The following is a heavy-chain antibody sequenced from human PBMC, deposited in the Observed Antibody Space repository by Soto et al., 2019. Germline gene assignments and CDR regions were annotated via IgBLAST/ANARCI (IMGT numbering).Heavy chain of an antibody. CDR2: IYYSGST. V-gene: IGHV4-31*03. CDR3: ASNGGVYGDYLLDY. CDR1: GGSISSGGYY. D-gene: IGHD4-17*01. J-gene: IGHJ4*02. Sequence: QVQLQESGPGLVKPSQTLSLTCTVSGGSISSGGYYWSWIRQHPGKGLEWIGYIYYSGSTYYNPPLTSRVTISVDTSKNQFSLKLRSVTAADTAVYYCASNGGVYGDYLLDYWGQGTLVTVSS.